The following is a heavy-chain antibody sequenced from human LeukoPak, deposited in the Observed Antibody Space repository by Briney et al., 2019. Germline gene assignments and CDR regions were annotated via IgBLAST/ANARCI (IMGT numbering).Heavy chain of an antibody. CDR2: INPNSGGT. CDR1: GYTFTGYY. V-gene: IGHV1-2*02. D-gene: IGHD2-2*01. CDR3: ARNPRYCGSTSCYFDY. Sequence: GASVKVSCKASGYTFTGYYMHWVRQAPGQGLEWMGWINPNSGGTNYAQKFQGRVTMTRDTSISTAYMELSRLRSDDTAVYYCARNPRYCGSTSCYFDYWGQGTLVTVSS. J-gene: IGHJ4*02.